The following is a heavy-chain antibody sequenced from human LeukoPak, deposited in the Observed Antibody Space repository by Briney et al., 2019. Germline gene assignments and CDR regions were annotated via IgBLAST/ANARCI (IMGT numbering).Heavy chain of an antibody. D-gene: IGHD2-21*01. CDR3: ARGAPANCAPTTCSLFDY. V-gene: IGHV3-7*01. Sequence: PGGSLRLSCAASGFTFRDYWRSWVRQSPGKRLEWVATIVQDGSQRYYMDSVRGRFTITRDNAEDSLYLQMSSLRPEDTALYFCARGAPANCAPTTCSLFDYWGQGISVTVSS. J-gene: IGHJ4*02. CDR2: IVQDGSQR. CDR1: GFTFRDYW.